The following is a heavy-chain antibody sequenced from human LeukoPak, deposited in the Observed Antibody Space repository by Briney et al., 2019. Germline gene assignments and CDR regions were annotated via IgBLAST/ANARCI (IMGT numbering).Heavy chain of an antibody. D-gene: IGHD3-16*01. CDR1: GYTFSSYD. Sequence: GASVKVSCKASGYTFSSYDINWVRQATGQGLEWTGWMNPNSGNTGYAQKFQGRVTMTRDTTTSTAYMELYSLRSEDTAVYYCARGLRAGFIEEVTSIWGQGTLVTVSS. CDR3: ARGLRAGFIEEVTSI. J-gene: IGHJ4*02. CDR2: MNPNSGNT. V-gene: IGHV1-8*01.